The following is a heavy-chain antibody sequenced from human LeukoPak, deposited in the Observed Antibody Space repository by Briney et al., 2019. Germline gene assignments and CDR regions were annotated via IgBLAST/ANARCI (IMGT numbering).Heavy chain of an antibody. Sequence: GSLRLSCAASGFTFSSYAMSWVRQAPGKGLEWASAISGSGGSTYYADSVKGRFTISRDNSKNTLYLQMNSLRAEDTAVYYCARVGYCSSTSCYTRGGYFDYWGQGTLVTVSS. CDR2: ISGSGGST. CDR1: GFTFSSYA. D-gene: IGHD2-2*02. CDR3: ARVGYCSSTSCYTRGGYFDY. V-gene: IGHV3-23*01. J-gene: IGHJ4*02.